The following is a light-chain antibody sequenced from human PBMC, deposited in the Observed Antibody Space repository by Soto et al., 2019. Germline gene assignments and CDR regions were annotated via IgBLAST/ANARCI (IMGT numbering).Light chain of an antibody. CDR2: EVS. J-gene: IGLJ2*01. CDR1: NSDVGAFEY. CDR3: SSYTGSTTVV. Sequence: QSALTQPASVSVSPGQSITISCTGTNSDVGAFEYVSWYQQHPGKAPKILIYEVSNRPSGVSNRFSGSKSGNTASLTISGLQAEDEADYYCSSYTGSTTVVFGGGTQVTVL. V-gene: IGLV2-14*01.